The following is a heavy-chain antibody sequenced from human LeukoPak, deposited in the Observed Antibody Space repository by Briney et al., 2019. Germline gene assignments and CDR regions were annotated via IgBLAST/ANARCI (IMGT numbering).Heavy chain of an antibody. V-gene: IGHV3-30*18. Sequence: PGGSLRLPCAASGFTFSSYGMHWVRQAPGKGLEWVAVISYDGSNKYYADSVKGRFTISRDNSKNTLYLQMNSLRAEDTAVYYCAKDLDGDSTYYYGMDVWGQGTTVTVSS. CDR1: GFTFSSYG. CDR2: ISYDGSNK. CDR3: AKDLDGDSTYYYGMDV. J-gene: IGHJ6*02. D-gene: IGHD4-17*01.